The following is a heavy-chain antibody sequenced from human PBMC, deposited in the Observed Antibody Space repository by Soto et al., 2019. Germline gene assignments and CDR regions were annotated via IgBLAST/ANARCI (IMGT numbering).Heavy chain of an antibody. CDR2: INHTGGP. V-gene: IGHV4-34*01. CDR3: ATRITVFGLLIPPFDP. Sequence: SETLSLTCAVYGGSVNGYYWNWIRQPPGKGLEWIWGINHTGGPHYNPPLKSRVTMSVDTSKNQFSLRLSSVTATDTAIYYCATRITVFGLLIPPFDPWGQGTQVTVSS. D-gene: IGHD3-3*01. J-gene: IGHJ5*02. CDR1: GGSVNGYY.